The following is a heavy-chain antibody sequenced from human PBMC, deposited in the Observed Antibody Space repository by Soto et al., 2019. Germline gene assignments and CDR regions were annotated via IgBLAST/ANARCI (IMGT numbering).Heavy chain of an antibody. V-gene: IGHV1-18*01. CDR2: ISTFNSHT. Sequence: QVQLLQSGAEVKKPGASVKVSCKASGYTFTSYGISWVRQAPGQGLEWMGWISTFNSHTDYAQKVQGRVAMTTDRSTRTAYMELRSLRSDDTAVYYCARGPLDYPIPDFDYWGQGTLVTVSS. CDR1: GYTFTSYG. J-gene: IGHJ4*02. CDR3: ARGPLDYPIPDFDY. D-gene: IGHD2-8*01.